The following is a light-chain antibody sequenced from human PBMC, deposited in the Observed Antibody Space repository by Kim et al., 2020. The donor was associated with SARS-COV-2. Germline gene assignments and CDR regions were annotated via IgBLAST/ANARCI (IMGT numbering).Light chain of an antibody. J-gene: IGKJ2*03. V-gene: IGKV1-5*03. CDR3: QQDDSYPYS. Sequence: DILMTQSPSNLSASVGDRVTITCRASQDIRTWLAWYQQKPGKAPKILIYKASTLESGVSSRFSGRASGTEFSLTISSLQPEDFATYYCQQDDSYPYSFGQGTKLEI. CDR2: KAS. CDR1: QDIRTW.